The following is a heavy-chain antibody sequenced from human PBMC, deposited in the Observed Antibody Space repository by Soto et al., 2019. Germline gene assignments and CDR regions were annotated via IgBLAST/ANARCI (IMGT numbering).Heavy chain of an antibody. Sequence: EVQLVESGGGLIQPGGSLRLSCAASGFTVSSNYMSWVRQAPGKGLEWVSVIYSGGSTYYADSVKGRFTISRDNSKNTRYLQMNSLRAEDTAVYYCARNSITGTIGGDYFDYWGQGTLVTVSS. CDR2: IYSGGST. CDR1: GFTVSSNY. J-gene: IGHJ4*02. V-gene: IGHV3-53*01. CDR3: ARNSITGTIGGDYFDY. D-gene: IGHD1-7*01.